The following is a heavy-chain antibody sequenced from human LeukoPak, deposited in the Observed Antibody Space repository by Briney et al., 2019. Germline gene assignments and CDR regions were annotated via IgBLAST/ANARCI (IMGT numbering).Heavy chain of an antibody. CDR1: GFTFSNYA. V-gene: IGHV3-23*01. CDR2: INAGADNT. CDR3: ARDYGGSSPFDY. D-gene: IGHD4-23*01. Sequence: GGSLRLSCAASGFTFSNYAMSWVRQAPGKGLEWVSAINAGADNTYYADSVKGRFTISRDNSKNTLYLQINSLRVEDTAVYYCARDYGGSSPFDYWGQGTLVTVSS. J-gene: IGHJ4*02.